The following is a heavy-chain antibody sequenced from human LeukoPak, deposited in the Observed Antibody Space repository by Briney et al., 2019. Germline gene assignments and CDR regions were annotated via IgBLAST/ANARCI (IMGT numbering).Heavy chain of an antibody. Sequence: ASVKVSCKVSGYTLTELSMHWVQQAPGKGLEWMGGFDPEDGETIYAQKFQGRVTMTEDTSTDTAYMELSSLRSEDTAVYYCATVIPGSGWYRRDFDIWGQGTTVTVSS. J-gene: IGHJ3*02. CDR3: ATVIPGSGWYRRDFDI. D-gene: IGHD6-19*01. CDR2: FDPEDGET. CDR1: GYTLTELS. V-gene: IGHV1-24*01.